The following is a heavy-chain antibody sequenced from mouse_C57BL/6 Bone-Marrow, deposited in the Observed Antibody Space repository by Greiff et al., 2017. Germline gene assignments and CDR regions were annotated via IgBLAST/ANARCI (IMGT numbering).Heavy chain of an antibody. CDR3: AREVAY. Sequence: EVQLQQSGPGLVKPSQSLSLTCSVTGYSITSGYYWNWIRQFPGNKLEWMGYISYDGSNNYNPSLKNRISITRDTSKNQFFLKLNSVTTEDTATYYCAREVAYWGQGTTLTVSS. CDR1: GYSITSGYY. V-gene: IGHV3-6*01. CDR2: ISYDGSN. J-gene: IGHJ2*01.